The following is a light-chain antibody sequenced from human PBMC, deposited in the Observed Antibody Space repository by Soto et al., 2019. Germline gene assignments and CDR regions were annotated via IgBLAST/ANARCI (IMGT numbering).Light chain of an antibody. Sequence: ELVLTQSPGTLSLSPGERAPLSCRASEFITSSYLAWYQQKPGQAPRLLIYGASNRATGIPDRFSGSGSGTDFTLTISRLEPEDFAVYYCQQYGSSGTFGQGTKVDI. CDR2: GAS. V-gene: IGKV3-20*01. CDR3: QQYGSSGT. CDR1: EFITSSY. J-gene: IGKJ1*01.